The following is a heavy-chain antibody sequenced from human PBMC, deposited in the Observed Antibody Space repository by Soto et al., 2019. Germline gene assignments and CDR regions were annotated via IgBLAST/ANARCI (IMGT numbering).Heavy chain of an antibody. Sequence: GSLRLSCAASGFTFSSYSMNWVRQAPGKGLEWVSSISSSSSYIYYADSVKGRFTISRDNAKNSLYLQMNSLRAEDTAVYYCARDKDYYDSSGYYPDAFDIWGQGTMVTVSS. CDR1: GFTFSSYS. D-gene: IGHD3-22*01. CDR3: ARDKDYYDSSGYYPDAFDI. V-gene: IGHV3-21*01. CDR2: ISSSSSYI. J-gene: IGHJ3*02.